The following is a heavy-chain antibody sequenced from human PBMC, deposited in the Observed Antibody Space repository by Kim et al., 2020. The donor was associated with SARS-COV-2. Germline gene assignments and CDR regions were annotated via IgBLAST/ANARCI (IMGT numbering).Heavy chain of an antibody. CDR2: ISGSGGST. CDR1: GFTFSSYA. V-gene: IGHV3-23*01. CDR3: AKAGGLYGDYVGAFDI. D-gene: IGHD4-17*01. J-gene: IGHJ3*02. Sequence: GGSLRLSCAASGFTFSSYAMSWVRQAPGKGLEWVSAISGSGGSTYYADSVKGRFTISRDNSKNTLYLQMNSLRAEDTAVYYCAKAGGLYGDYVGAFDIWGQGTMVTVSS.